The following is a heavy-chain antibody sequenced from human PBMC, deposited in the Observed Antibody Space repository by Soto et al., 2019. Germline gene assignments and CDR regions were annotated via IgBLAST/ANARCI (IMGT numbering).Heavy chain of an antibody. CDR2: ISAYNGNT. D-gene: IGHD3-10*01. V-gene: IGHV1-18*01. Sequence: QVQLVQSGAEVKKPGASVKVSCKASGYTFTSYGISWVRQAPGQGLEWMGWISAYNGNTNYAQKLQGRVTMTTDTSTSTAYMELMSLRSDDTAVYYCARVPFTMVRGVVVCYGMDVWGQGTTVTVSS. CDR1: GYTFTSYG. CDR3: ARVPFTMVRGVVVCYGMDV. J-gene: IGHJ6*02.